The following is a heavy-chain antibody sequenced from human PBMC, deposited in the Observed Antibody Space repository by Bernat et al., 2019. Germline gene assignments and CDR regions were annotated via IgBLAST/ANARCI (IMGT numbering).Heavy chain of an antibody. D-gene: IGHD6-13*01. CDR3: ASWYSSSWYDYFDY. Sequence: EVQLVESGGGLVEPGGSLRLSCAASGFTFSSYWMSWVRQAPGKGLEWVANMKQDGSEKNSVDSVKCRFTISRDSAKNSLYLQMNGLKSEDTAVYYCASWYSSSWYDYFDYWGQGTLVTVSS. V-gene: IGHV3-7*01. CDR1: GFTFSSYW. J-gene: IGHJ4*02. CDR2: MKQDGSEK.